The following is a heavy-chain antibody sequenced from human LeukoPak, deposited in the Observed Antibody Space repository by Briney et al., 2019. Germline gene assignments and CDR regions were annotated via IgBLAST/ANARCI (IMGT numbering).Heavy chain of an antibody. CDR3: ARAFSLNWFDP. CDR1: GGSISTYY. J-gene: IGHJ5*02. V-gene: IGHV4-59*01. CDR2: IYYSGRT. D-gene: IGHD2/OR15-2a*01. Sequence: SETLSLTCTVSGGSISTYYWNWLRQPPGKGLEWVGYIYYSGRTNYSPSLKSRVTMSLDTSKNQFSLRLTSVTAADTAVYYCARAFSLNWFDPWGQGALVTVSP.